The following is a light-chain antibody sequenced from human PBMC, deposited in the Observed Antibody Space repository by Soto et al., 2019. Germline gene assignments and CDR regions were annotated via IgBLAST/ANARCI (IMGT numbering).Light chain of an antibody. Sequence: EIVLTQSPGTLSLSPGERATLSCRASQSVSSSYLAWYQQKPGQAPRLLIYGASSRATGIPDRFSGSGSGTQFTITIRRLEAEDFAVYYRQQYGSSHPWTFGEATKVEIK. CDR2: GAS. V-gene: IGKV3-20*01. CDR3: QQYGSSHPWT. J-gene: IGKJ1*01. CDR1: QSVSSSY.